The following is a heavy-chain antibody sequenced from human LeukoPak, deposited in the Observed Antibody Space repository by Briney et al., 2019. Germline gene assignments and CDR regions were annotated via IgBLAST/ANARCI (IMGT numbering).Heavy chain of an antibody. CDR1: GYTFTIYG. V-gene: IGHV1-18*01. J-gene: IGHJ4*02. Sequence: ASVKVSCKASGYTFTIYGISWVRQAPGQGLEWMGWISTYNANTHYPQKLQGRVTMNTDTSTSTAYMELRSLRSDDTAVYYCAREGPQTLGASDYWGQGTLVTVSS. D-gene: IGHD1-26*01. CDR3: AREGPQTLGASDY. CDR2: ISTYNANT.